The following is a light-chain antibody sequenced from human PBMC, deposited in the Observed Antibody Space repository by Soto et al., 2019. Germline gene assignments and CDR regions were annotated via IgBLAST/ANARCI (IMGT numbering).Light chain of an antibody. V-gene: IGKV3-15*01. Sequence: EIVMTQSPATLSVSPGERATLSCRANQSISTNLAWYQQKPGQAPRLLIYDASTRATGIPARFSGSGSGTEFSLTISRLQSEDFAVYYCHQYHNWPPLLTFGGGTKVEIK. CDR2: DAS. J-gene: IGKJ4*01. CDR3: HQYHNWPPLLT. CDR1: QSISTN.